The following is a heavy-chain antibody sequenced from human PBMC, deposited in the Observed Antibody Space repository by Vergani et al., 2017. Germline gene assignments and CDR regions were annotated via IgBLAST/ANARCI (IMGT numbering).Heavy chain of an antibody. CDR2: IYYSGRT. Sequence: QLQLQESGPGLVKPSETLSLTCTVSGGSISSSSYYWGWIRQPPGKGLEWIGSIYYSGRTYYNPSLKSRVTISVDTSNNQFSLKLSSVTAADTAVYYCAIVFVLVPAAIPDWFDPWGQGTLVTVSS. CDR1: GGSISSSSYY. CDR3: AIVFVLVPAAIPDWFDP. D-gene: IGHD2-2*01. J-gene: IGHJ5*02. V-gene: IGHV4-39*07.